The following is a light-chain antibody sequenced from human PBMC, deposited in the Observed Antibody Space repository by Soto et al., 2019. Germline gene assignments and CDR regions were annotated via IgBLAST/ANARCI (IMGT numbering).Light chain of an antibody. CDR1: QSISNY. Sequence: DIQMTQSPSSVSASVGDRVTITCRASQSISNYLNWYQQKPGNAPKLLIYAASSMQSGVPSRFSGSGSETDFTLTISSLQPDDSATYYCQQSFSPLWTFGHGTKVEV. J-gene: IGKJ1*01. CDR3: QQSFSPLWT. CDR2: AAS. V-gene: IGKV1-39*01.